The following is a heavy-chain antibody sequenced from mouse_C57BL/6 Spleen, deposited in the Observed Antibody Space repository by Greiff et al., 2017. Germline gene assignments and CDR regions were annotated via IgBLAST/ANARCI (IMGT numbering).Heavy chain of an antibody. CDR2: IDPSDSYT. CDR1: GYTFTSYW. CDR3: ARRGDSSGYHC. D-gene: IGHD3-2*02. V-gene: IGHV1-50*01. J-gene: IGHJ2*01. Sequence: VQLQQSGAELVKPGASVKLSCKASGYTFTSYWMQWVKQRPGQGLEWIGEIDPSDSYTNYQQKFKGKATLTVDTSSSTAYMQLSSLTSEDSAVYYCARRGDSSGYHCWGKGTTLTVSS.